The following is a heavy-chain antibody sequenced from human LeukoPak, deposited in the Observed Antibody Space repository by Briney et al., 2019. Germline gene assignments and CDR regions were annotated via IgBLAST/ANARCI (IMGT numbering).Heavy chain of an antibody. CDR1: GGTFSSYA. J-gene: IGHJ4*02. Sequence: ASVKVSCKASGGTFSSYAISWVRQAPGQGLEWMGGITPIFGTANYAQKFQGRVTITADESTSTAYMELSSLRSEDTAVYYCARDGGDQVLPIAGWGQGTLVTVSS. V-gene: IGHV1-69*13. CDR2: ITPIFGTA. CDR3: ARDGGDQVLPIAG. D-gene: IGHD2-21*02.